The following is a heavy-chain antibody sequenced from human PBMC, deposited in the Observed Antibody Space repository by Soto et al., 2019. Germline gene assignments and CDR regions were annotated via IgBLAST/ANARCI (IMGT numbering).Heavy chain of an antibody. CDR1: GFTFSNFA. J-gene: IGHJ5*01. CDR3: ARERAIAATGIFYS. V-gene: IGHV3-30*04. CDR2: TSFDGKNK. Sequence: LRLSCAASGFTFSNFAMHWVRQAPGKGLEWVAATSFDGKNKDYADSVKGRFTISRDNSKKTLFLQMNSLRPEDTAVYYCARERAIAATGIFYSWGQGTLVTVSS. D-gene: IGHD6-13*01.